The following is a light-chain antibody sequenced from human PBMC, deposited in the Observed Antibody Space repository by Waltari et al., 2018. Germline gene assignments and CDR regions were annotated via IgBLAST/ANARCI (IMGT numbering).Light chain of an antibody. CDR2: GAS. Sequence: EIVMTQSPATRPVSPGERATLSCRARQGVGRNLAWYQQKPGQAPRLLISGASNRATGIPARFSGSGYGTEFTLTISSLQSEDFAVYYCQQYNNWPPLTFGGGTTVEI. CDR1: QGVGRN. V-gene: IGKV3-15*01. CDR3: QQYNNWPPLT. J-gene: IGKJ4*01.